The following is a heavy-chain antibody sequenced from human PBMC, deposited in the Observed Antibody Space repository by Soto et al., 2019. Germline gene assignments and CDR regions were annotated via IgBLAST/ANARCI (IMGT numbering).Heavy chain of an antibody. CDR1: GFTFSSYS. CDR3: ARSLVYDYAFDI. CDR2: ISSSSSYI. V-gene: IGHV3-21*01. J-gene: IGHJ3*02. D-gene: IGHD2-8*01. Sequence: GGSLRLSCAASGFTFSSYSMNWVRKATGKGLEWVSSISSSSSYIYYAYSVKGRFTISRDNAKNSLYLQMNSLRAEDTSVYYCARSLVYDYAFDIWGQGTIVTVSS.